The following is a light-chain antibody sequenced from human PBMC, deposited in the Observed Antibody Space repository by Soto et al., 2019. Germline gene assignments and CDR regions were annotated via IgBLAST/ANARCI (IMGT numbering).Light chain of an antibody. V-gene: IGKV1-33*01. CDR1: QDISNY. J-gene: IGKJ3*01. Sequence: DIQMTQSPSSLSASVGDRVTITCQASQDISNYLNWYQQRPGKAPKLLIFEASNLETGVPSRFSGSGSGTEFTLTISGLQPEDIATYYCQQYGNFLFSFGPGTKVEIK. CDR2: EAS. CDR3: QQYGNFLFS.